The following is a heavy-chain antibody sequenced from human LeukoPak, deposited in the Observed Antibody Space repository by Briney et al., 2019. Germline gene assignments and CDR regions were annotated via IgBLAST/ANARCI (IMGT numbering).Heavy chain of an antibody. J-gene: IGHJ4*02. Sequence: GGSLRLSCAASGFTFSSYSMNWVRQAPGKGLEWVSSISSSSSYIYYADSVKGRFTISRDNAKNSLYLQMNSLRAEDTAVYYCATSLSGDYAPLWGQGTLVTVSS. CDR1: GFTFSSYS. V-gene: IGHV3-21*01. CDR2: ISSSSSYI. D-gene: IGHD4-17*01. CDR3: ATSLSGDYAPL.